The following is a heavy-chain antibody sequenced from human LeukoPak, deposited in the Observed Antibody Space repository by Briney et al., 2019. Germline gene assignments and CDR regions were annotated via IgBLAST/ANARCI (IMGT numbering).Heavy chain of an antibody. CDR2: INPSGGST. Sequence: ASVKVSCKASGYTFTSYYMHWVRQAPGQGLEWMGIINPSGGSTSYAQKFQGRVTMTRDTSTSTVYMKLSSVTAADTAVYYCARKRLTGYSSGWPPNDAFDIWGQGTMVTVSS. V-gene: IGHV1-46*01. CDR1: GYTFTSYY. CDR3: ARKRLTGYSSGWPPNDAFDI. D-gene: IGHD6-19*01. J-gene: IGHJ3*02.